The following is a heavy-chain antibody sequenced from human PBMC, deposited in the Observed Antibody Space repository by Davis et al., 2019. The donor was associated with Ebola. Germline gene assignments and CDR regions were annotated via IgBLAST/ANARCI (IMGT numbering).Heavy chain of an antibody. Sequence: PSETLSLTCTVSGYSISSGYYWGWIRQPPGKGLEWIGSIYHSGSTYYNPSLKSRVTISVDTSKNQFSLKLSSVTAADTAVYYCARVADYDFWSGYYSYYGMDVWGQGTTVTVSS. D-gene: IGHD3-3*01. CDR3: ARVADYDFWSGYYSYYGMDV. V-gene: IGHV4-38-2*02. CDR1: GYSISSGYY. J-gene: IGHJ6*02. CDR2: IYHSGST.